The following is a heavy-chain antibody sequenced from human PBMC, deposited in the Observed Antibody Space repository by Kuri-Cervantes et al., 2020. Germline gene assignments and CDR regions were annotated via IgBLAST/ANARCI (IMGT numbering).Heavy chain of an antibody. D-gene: IGHD3-10*01. CDR1: GFTFSSYE. V-gene: IGHV3-48*03. J-gene: IGHJ6*02. CDR3: ARDHRIGGYITMVRGVISLPTLYYYYGMDV. Sequence: GGSLRLSCAASGFTFSSYEMNWVRQAPGKGLEWVSYISSSGSTIYYADSVKGRFTISRDNSKNTLYLQMNSLRAEDTAVYYCARDHRIGGYITMVRGVISLPTLYYYYGMDVWGQGTTVTVSS. CDR2: ISSSGSTI.